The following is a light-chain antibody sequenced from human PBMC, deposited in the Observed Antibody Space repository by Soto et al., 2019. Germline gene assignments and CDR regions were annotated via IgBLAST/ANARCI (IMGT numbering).Light chain of an antibody. J-gene: IGLJ2*01. Sequence: QSALTQPASVSGSPGQSITISCTGTSSDVGTYNYVSWYQQHPGKAPKLMIYEVSNRPSGVSNRFSGSKSGNTASLTISGLQAEDEADYYCSSYTSTNAVFGGGTKLTVL. CDR2: EVS. V-gene: IGLV2-14*01. CDR1: SSDVGTYNY. CDR3: SSYTSTNAV.